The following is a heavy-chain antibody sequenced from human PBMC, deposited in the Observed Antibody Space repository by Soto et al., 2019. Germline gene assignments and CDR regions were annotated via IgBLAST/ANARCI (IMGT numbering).Heavy chain of an antibody. CDR3: ARQAFYFYASNTNYYILHFEY. CDR1: GYTFTSYW. J-gene: IGHJ4*02. CDR2: IYPGDSDT. Sequence: GESLKISCKGSGYTFTSYWIGWVRQMPGKGLEWMGIIYPGDSDTRYSPSFQGQVNILADKSINTACLQWSSLEASDTAMYYCARQAFYFYASNTNYYILHFEYWGQGTLVTVSS. D-gene: IGHD3-22*01. V-gene: IGHV5-51*01.